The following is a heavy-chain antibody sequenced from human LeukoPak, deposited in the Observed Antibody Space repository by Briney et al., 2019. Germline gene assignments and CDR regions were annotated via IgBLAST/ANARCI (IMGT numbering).Heavy chain of an antibody. CDR2: ISWTSSSM. J-gene: IGHJ4*02. CDR3: AKSFAGGNSPIDY. D-gene: IGHD4-23*01. V-gene: IGHV3-48*01. Sequence: GGSPRLSCAASGFTFSSYNMNWVRQAPGKGLEWVSYISWTSSSMYYADSVKGRFTVSRDNAKNSLYLQMNSLRAEDTAVYYCAKSFAGGNSPIDYWGQGTLVTVSS. CDR1: GFTFSSYN.